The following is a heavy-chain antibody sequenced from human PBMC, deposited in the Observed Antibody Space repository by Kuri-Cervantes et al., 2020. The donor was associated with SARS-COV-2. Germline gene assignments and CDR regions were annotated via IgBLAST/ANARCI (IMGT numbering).Heavy chain of an antibody. Sequence: SETLSLTCAVSGGSISSSNWWSWVRQPPGKGLEWIGEINHSGSTNYNPSLESRVTISVDTSKNQFSLKLSSVTAADTAVYYCARGRTNSSWGQGTLVTVSS. CDR2: INHSGST. CDR1: GGSISSSNW. V-gene: IGHV4-4*02. D-gene: IGHD6-13*01. J-gene: IGHJ4*02. CDR3: ARGRTNSS.